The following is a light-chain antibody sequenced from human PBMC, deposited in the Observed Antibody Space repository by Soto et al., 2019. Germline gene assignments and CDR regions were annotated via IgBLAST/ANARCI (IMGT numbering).Light chain of an antibody. CDR1: QDISTY. Sequence: DIQMTQSPSSLSASVGDRITITCRASQDISTYLNWYQQKPGKAPKLLIYDASNLETGVPSRFSGSGSGTHFTFTISSLQAEDIATYYCQQYADLPLTFGGGTKVEI. V-gene: IGKV1-33*01. J-gene: IGKJ4*01. CDR3: QQYADLPLT. CDR2: DAS.